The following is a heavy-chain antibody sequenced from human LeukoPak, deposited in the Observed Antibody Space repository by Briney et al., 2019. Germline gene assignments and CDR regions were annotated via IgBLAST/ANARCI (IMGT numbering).Heavy chain of an antibody. J-gene: IGHJ3*02. V-gene: IGHV4-30-4*01. CDR3: ARGSVDYYDSSGYYRRNDAFDI. D-gene: IGHD3-22*01. CDR2: IFQSGDT. CDR1: GGSISSGDYY. Sequence: SETLSLTCTVSGGSISSGDYYWSWIRQPPGKGLEWIGYIFQSGDTFYNPSLKTRVTISVDRSKNHFSLELTSVTAADTAVYYCARGSVDYYDSSGYYRRNDAFDIWGQGTLVTVSS.